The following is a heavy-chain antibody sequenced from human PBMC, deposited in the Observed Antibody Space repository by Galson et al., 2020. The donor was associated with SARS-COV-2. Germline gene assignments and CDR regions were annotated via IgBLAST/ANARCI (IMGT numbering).Heavy chain of an antibody. Sequence: SETLSLTCTVSGGSISSYYWSWIRQPPGKGLEWIGYIYYSGSTNYNPSLKSRVTISVDTSKNQFSLKLSSVTAADTAVYYCARDEDEYGSGSCGYWGQGTLGTVAS. CDR3: ARDEDEYGSGSCGY. J-gene: IGHJ4*02. D-gene: IGHD3-10*01. V-gene: IGHV4-59*01. CDR1: GGSISSYY. CDR2: IYYSGST.